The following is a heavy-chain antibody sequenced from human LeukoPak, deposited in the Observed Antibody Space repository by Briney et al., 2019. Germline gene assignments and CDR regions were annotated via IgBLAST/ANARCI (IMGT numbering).Heavy chain of an antibody. CDR3: AKGPVPAASFDY. CDR1: GFTFSSYA. Sequence: GGSLRLSCAASGFTFSSYAMSWVRQAPGKGLGWVSAISGSGGSTYYADSVKGRFTISRDNSKNTLYLQMDSLRAEDTAVYYCAKGPVPAASFDYWGQGTLVTVSS. D-gene: IGHD2-2*01. J-gene: IGHJ4*02. CDR2: ISGSGGST. V-gene: IGHV3-23*01.